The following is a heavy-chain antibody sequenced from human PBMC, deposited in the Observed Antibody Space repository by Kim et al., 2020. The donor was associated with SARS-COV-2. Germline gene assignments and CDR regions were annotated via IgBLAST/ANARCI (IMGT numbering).Heavy chain of an antibody. CDR2: ISYDGSNK. CDR3: AREYYYGSGSYRGLFDY. J-gene: IGHJ4*01. Sequence: GGSLRLSCAASGFTFSSYAMHWVRQAPGKGLEWVAVISYDGSNKYYADSVKGRFTISRDNSKNTLYLQMNSLRAEDTAVYYCAREYYYGSGSYRGLFDY. CDR1: GFTFSSYA. D-gene: IGHD3-10*01. V-gene: IGHV3-30-3*01.